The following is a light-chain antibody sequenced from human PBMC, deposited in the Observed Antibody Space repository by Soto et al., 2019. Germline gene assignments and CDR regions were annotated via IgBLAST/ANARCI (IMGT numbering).Light chain of an antibody. V-gene: IGKV1-39*01. CDR2: GAS. CDR3: QQSFSTPRT. J-gene: IGKJ1*01. CDR1: QTISTY. Sequence: DIQMTQSPSPLSASVGDRVTITCRASQTISTYLNWYQQKPGKAPKLLIYGASSLQSGVPSRFSGSGSVTDFTLTISSLQPEDFGTYYCQQSFSTPRTFGQGTKVEIK.